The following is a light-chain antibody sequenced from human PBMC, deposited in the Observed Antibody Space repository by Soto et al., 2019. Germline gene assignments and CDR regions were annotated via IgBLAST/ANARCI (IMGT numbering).Light chain of an antibody. V-gene: IGLV2-8*01. CDR3: SSYAGSNKV. J-gene: IGLJ1*01. CDR1: SSDVGGYNY. CDR2: EVS. Sequence: QSALTQPPSASGSPGQSVTISCTGTSSDVGGYNYVSWYQQHPGKAPKLMIYEVSKRPSGVPDRFSGSKSGNTASLTVSGLQAEDEADYYCSSYAGSNKVFGTGTKSPP.